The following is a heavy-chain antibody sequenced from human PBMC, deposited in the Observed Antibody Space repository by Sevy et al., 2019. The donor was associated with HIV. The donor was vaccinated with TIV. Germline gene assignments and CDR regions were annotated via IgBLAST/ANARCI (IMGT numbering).Heavy chain of an antibody. J-gene: IGHJ3*02. Sequence: RGSLRLSCAASGFTFSNAWMSWVRQAPGKGLEWVGRIKSKTDGGTTEYAAPVKGRFTISRDDSKNTLYLQMNSLKTEDTAVYYCTTVAQFTAFDIWGQGTMVIVSS. CDR3: TTVAQFTAFDI. V-gene: IGHV3-15*01. CDR2: IKSKTDGGTT. CDR1: GFTFSNAW.